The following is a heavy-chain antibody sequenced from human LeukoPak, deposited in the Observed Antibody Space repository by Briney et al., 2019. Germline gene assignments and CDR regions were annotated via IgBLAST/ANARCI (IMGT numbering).Heavy chain of an antibody. D-gene: IGHD1-14*01. CDR2: IDWDDDK. Sequence: SGPTLVNPTQTLTLTCSFSGLSLTPTAMCVTWIRQTPGKALEWLARIDWDDDKFFSPSLKTRLSISKDTSRNQVVLTMTNMDPVDTGTYYCARMTPDSPSFDYWGQGTLVTVSS. CDR1: GLSLTPTAMC. J-gene: IGHJ4*02. CDR3: ARMTPDSPSFDY. V-gene: IGHV2-70*17.